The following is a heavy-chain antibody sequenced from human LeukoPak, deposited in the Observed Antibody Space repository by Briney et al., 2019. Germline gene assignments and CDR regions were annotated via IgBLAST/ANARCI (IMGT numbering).Heavy chain of an antibody. CDR2: ISNSGGST. Sequence: PGGSLRLSCAASGFIFGGYAMNWVRQAPGKGLEWVSGISNSGGSTYHADSVKGRFIISRDNSKNTLYLQMNSLRAEDTAVYYCARGHYGSGSYEARAFDIWGQGTMVTVSS. CDR1: GFIFGGYA. CDR3: ARGHYGSGSYEARAFDI. V-gene: IGHV3-23*01. J-gene: IGHJ3*02. D-gene: IGHD3-10*01.